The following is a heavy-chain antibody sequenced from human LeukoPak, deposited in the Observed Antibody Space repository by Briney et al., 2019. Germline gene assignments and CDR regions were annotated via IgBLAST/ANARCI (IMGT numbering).Heavy chain of an antibody. CDR2: INWNGAWT. D-gene: IGHD3-22*01. Sequence: GGSLRLSCAASGFKFDDNGMSWVRQAPGKGLEWVCDINWNGAWTGYADSVKGRFTISSDNAKNSLYLQMNSLRAEDTALYYCAGYYYDSSRGFDLWGQGTLVTVSA. CDR3: AGYYYDSSRGFDL. J-gene: IGHJ5*02. CDR1: GFKFDDNG. V-gene: IGHV3-20*04.